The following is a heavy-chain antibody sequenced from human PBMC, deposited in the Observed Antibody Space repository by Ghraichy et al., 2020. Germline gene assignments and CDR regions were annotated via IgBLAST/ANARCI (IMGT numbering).Heavy chain of an antibody. CDR3: AQINRYCSSSSCLKFDY. Sequence: SGPTLVKPTQTLTLTCTFSGFSLRISGVGVGWIRQPPGKALEWLALIYWDDDKRYSPSLKSRLTITKDTSKNQVVLTMTNMDPVDTATYYCAQINRYCSSSSCLKFDYWGQGTLVTVSS. D-gene: IGHD2-2*01. J-gene: IGHJ4*02. CDR2: IYWDDDK. V-gene: IGHV2-5*02. CDR1: GFSLRISGVG.